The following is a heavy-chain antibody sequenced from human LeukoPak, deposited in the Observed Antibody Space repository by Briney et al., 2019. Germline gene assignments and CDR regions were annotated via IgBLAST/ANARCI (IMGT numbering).Heavy chain of an antibody. CDR2: ISSNGGST. CDR3: ARRGSYYGDSMDC. Sequence: PGGSLRLSCAASGFIFSTYAMHWVRQAPGKGLEYVSAISSNGGSTYYANSVKGRFTISRDNSKHTLYLQMGSLRAEDMAVYYCARRGSYYGDSMDCWGQGTLVTVSS. V-gene: IGHV3-64*01. D-gene: IGHD1-26*01. CDR1: GFIFSTYA. J-gene: IGHJ4*02.